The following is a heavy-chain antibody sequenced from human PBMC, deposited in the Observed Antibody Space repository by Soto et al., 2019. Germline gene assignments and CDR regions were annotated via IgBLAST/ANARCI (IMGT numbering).Heavy chain of an antibody. CDR2: IYYSGST. CDR1: GDSISKYY. V-gene: IGHV4-59*01. D-gene: IGHD5-12*01. J-gene: IGHJ4*02. CDR3: AKANSGYGSFEH. Sequence: SETLSLTCTVSGDSISKYYCSWIRQSPGKGLEWIGYIYYSGSTNYNPSLKSRVTISIDKSKNQFSLKLTSVTAADTAVYYCAKANSGYGSFEHWGQGMLVTVS.